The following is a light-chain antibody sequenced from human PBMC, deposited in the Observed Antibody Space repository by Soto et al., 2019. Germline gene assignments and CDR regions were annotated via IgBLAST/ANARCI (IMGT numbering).Light chain of an antibody. CDR1: RSDAAGYNY. CDR3: SSYGGSNNLI. Sequence: QSALTQPPSASGSPGQSVTISCAGTRSDAAGYNYVSWYQQHPGKAPKLIIYGVNKRPSGVTDRFSGFKSGDTASLTVSGLQAEDEADYYCSSYGGSNNLIFGGGTKLTVL. V-gene: IGLV2-8*01. J-gene: IGLJ2*01. CDR2: GVN.